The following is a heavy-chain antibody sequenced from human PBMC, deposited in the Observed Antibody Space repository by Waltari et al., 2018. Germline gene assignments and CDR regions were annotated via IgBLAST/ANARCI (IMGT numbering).Heavy chain of an antibody. CDR2: INHRGGT. CDR1: DGSLSRYY. Sequence: QVQLHQWGAGLVKPSETLSVTCAVYDGSLSRYYWSWIRQPPGKGLEWIGEINHRGGTNYNPSLKSRVIMSVDTSKNQFSLRLTSVTAADTAVYYCARGWAGTFPYWGQGTLVTVSS. J-gene: IGHJ4*02. CDR3: ARGWAGTFPY. V-gene: IGHV4-34*01. D-gene: IGHD1-1*01.